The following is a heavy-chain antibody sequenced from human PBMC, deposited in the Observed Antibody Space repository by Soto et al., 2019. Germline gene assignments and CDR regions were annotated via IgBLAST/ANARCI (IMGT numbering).Heavy chain of an antibody. CDR3: ARESEDLTSNFDY. V-gene: IGHV3-21*01. CDR1: GFTFTRYS. Sequence: EVQLVESGGGLVKPGGSLRLSCAASGFTFTRYSMNWVRQAPGEGLEWVSSISSTTNYIYYADSMKGRFTVSRVNAKNSVYLEMNSLSAEDTAVYYCARESEDLTSNFDYWGQGTLVTVSS. CDR2: ISSTTNYI. J-gene: IGHJ4*02.